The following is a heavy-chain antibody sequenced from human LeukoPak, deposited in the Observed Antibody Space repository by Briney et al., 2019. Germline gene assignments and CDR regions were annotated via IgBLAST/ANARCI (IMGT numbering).Heavy chain of an antibody. CDR3: ARHPAIGNFGAFDI. J-gene: IGHJ3*02. CDR2: IYPGDSDT. CDR1: GYSFTSYW. V-gene: IGHV5-51*01. D-gene: IGHD2-21*01. Sequence: RSGESLKISCKGSGYSFTSYWIGWVRQMPGKGLEWMGIIYPGDSDTRYSPSFQGQVTISADKSISTAYLQRSSLKASDTAMYYCARHPAIGNFGAFDIWGQGTMVTVSS.